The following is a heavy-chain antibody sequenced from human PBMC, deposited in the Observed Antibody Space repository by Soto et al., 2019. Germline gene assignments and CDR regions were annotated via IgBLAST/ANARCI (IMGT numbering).Heavy chain of an antibody. CDR1: GGSFSGYY. V-gene: IGHV4-34*01. J-gene: IGHJ3*02. D-gene: IGHD3-9*01. CDR2: INHSGST. Sequence: NPSETLSLTCAVYGGSFSGYYWSWIRQPPGKGLEWIGEINHSGSTNYNPSLKSRVTISVDTSKNQFSLKLSSVTAADTAVYYCARTFRPERILTGLTRDAFDIWGQGTMVTVSS. CDR3: ARTFRPERILTGLTRDAFDI.